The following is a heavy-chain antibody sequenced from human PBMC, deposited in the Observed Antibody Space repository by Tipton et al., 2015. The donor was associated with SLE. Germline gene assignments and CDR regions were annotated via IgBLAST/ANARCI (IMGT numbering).Heavy chain of an antibody. CDR2: ISSTTRYI. J-gene: IGHJ4*02. Sequence: SLRLSCAASGFTFTSHSMNWVRQAPGKGLEWVSSISSTTRYIYYADSVKGRFTVSRDNAKNTLYLQMNSLREDDTAVYYCARVQYSSGSYFFDYWGQGVLVTVSS. D-gene: IGHD6-19*01. V-gene: IGHV3-21*03. CDR3: ARVQYSSGSYFFDY. CDR1: GFTFTSHS.